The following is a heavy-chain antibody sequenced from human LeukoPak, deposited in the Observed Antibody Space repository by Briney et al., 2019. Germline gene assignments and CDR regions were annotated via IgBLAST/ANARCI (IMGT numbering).Heavy chain of an antibody. CDR1: GFTFDDYA. J-gene: IGHJ4*02. CDR3: AKVSSSGWPYYFDY. V-gene: IGHV3-9*01. D-gene: IGHD6-19*01. Sequence: GRSLRLSCAASGFTFDDYAMHWVRQAPGKGLERVSGISWNSGSIGYADSVKGRFTISRDNAKNSLYLQMNSLRAEDTALYYCAKVSSSGWPYYFDYWGQGTLVTVSS. CDR2: ISWNSGSI.